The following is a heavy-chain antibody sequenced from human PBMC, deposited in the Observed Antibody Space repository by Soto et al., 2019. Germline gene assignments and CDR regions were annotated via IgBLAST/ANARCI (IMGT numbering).Heavy chain of an antibody. CDR1: GFSLSTSGMC. CDR3: ARMVVNYDILTGYRRPNWFDP. V-gene: IGHV2-70*11. J-gene: IGHJ5*02. Sequence: SGPTLVNPTQTLTLTCTFSGFSLSTSGMCVSWIRQPPGKALEWLARIDWDDDKYYSTSLKTRLTISKDTSKNQVVLTMTNMDPVDTATYYCARMVVNYDILTGYRRPNWFDPWGQGTLVTVSS. D-gene: IGHD3-9*01. CDR2: IDWDDDK.